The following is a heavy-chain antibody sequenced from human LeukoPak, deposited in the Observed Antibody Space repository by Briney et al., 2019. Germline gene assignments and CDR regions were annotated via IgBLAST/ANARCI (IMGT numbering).Heavy chain of an antibody. Sequence: PGGSLRLSCAASGFTFSSYAMSWVRQAPGKGLEWVAVISYDGSNKYYADSVKGRFTISRDNSKNTLYLQMNSLRAEDTAVYYCARDGYCGGDCYYSYYYGMDVWGQGTTVTVSS. J-gene: IGHJ6*02. D-gene: IGHD2-21*02. CDR1: GFTFSSYA. CDR2: ISYDGSNK. V-gene: IGHV3-30*04. CDR3: ARDGYCGGDCYYSYYYGMDV.